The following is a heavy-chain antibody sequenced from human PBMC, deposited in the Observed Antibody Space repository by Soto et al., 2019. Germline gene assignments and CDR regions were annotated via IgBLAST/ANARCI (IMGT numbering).Heavy chain of an antibody. J-gene: IGHJ6*02. D-gene: IGHD5-18*01. V-gene: IGHV1-69*01. CDR1: GGTFSSYA. CDR3: ARGGYSYGYGYYYGMDV. CDR2: IIPIFGTA. Sequence: QVQLVQSGAEVKKPGSSVKVSCKASGGTFSSYAISWVRQAPGQGLEWMGGIIPIFGTANYAQKLQGRVTITADESTSTVYMELSRLRSEDTAVYYCARGGYSYGYGYYYGMDVWGQGTTVTVSS.